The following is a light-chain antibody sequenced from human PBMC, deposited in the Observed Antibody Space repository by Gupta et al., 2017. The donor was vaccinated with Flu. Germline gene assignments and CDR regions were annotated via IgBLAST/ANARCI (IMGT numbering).Light chain of an antibody. Sequence: DIQMTQSPTSLPASVGDRVTITCRASQSISSYVTWFQQKPGRAPRLLLYAASTLQSGVPSRFSGSGSGTDFTLTISSLQAEDFATYYCQQSYTFPWVLTFGEGTKVEV. CDR3: QQSYTFPWVLT. CDR1: QSISSY. J-gene: IGKJ4*01. CDR2: AAS. V-gene: IGKV1-39*01.